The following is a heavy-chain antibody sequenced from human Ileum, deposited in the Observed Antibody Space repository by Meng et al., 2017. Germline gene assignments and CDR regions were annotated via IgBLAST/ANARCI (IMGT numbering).Heavy chain of an antibody. CDR3: AKSPIYGDYRGFMNYFEY. V-gene: IGHV3-23*01. CDR2: INGGGDST. Sequence: GESLKISCATSGFTFSNYAMTWVRQAAGKGLEWVSAINGGGDSTYYADSVKGRFTISRDKSKNTLYLQMNSLRAEDTALYYCAKSPIYGDYRGFMNYFEYWGQGTLVTVSS. J-gene: IGHJ4*02. D-gene: IGHD4-17*01. CDR1: GFTFSNYA.